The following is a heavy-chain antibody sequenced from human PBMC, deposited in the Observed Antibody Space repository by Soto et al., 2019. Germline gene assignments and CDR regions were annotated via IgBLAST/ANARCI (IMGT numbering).Heavy chain of an antibody. Sequence: SETLSLTCAVYGGSFSGYYWSWIRQPPGKGLEWIGEINHSGSTNYNPYLKSQVTISVDTSENQFSRKLSPVTAADTAVYYCARGLNRGRQLRFLEKKTTNAFDIWGQGTMVTVSS. D-gene: IGHD3-3*01. CDR3: ARGLNRGRQLRFLEKKTTNAFDI. CDR1: GGSFSGYY. CDR2: INHSGST. J-gene: IGHJ3*02. V-gene: IGHV4-34*01.